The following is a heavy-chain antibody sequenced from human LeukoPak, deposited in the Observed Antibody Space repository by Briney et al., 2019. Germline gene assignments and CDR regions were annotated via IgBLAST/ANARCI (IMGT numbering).Heavy chain of an antibody. J-gene: IGHJ6*02. Sequence: SETLSLTCTVSGGSISSGGYYWSWIRQHPGKGLEWIGYIYYSGSTYYNPSLKSRVTISVDTSKNQFSLKLSSVTAADTAVYYCAREKKVGYDSYGMDVWGQGTRSPSP. CDR1: GGSISSGGYY. V-gene: IGHV4-31*03. CDR3: AREKKVGYDSYGMDV. D-gene: IGHD3-3*01. CDR2: IYYSGST.